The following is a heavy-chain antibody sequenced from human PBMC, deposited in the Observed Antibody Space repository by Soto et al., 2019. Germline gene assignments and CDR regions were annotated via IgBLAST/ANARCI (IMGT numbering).Heavy chain of an antibody. V-gene: IGHV4-59*08. J-gene: IGHJ5*01. Sequence: PSETLSLTCTVSGGSISSYYWSWIRQPPGKGLKRIGYIYYSGSTNYNPSLKSRVTISVDTSKNQFSLMLSSVTAADTAVYFCACGSGNMYNWFDFWGRGTLVTVSS. CDR2: IYYSGST. CDR1: GGSISSYY. CDR3: ACGSGNMYNWFDF. D-gene: IGHD3-10*01.